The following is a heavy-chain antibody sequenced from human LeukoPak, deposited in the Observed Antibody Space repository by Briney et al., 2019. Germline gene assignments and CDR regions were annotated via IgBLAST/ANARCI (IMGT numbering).Heavy chain of an antibody. CDR1: GFTFSNYA. CDR3: AKGFYDSSGYYYVYAFDV. D-gene: IGHD3-22*01. V-gene: IGHV3-23*01. CDR2: LSGTGRGS. J-gene: IGHJ3*01. Sequence: GGSLRLSCAASGFTFSNYAMSWVRQGPGKGLEWVSTLSGTGRGSYYTDSVKGRFTISRDNSKNTLYLQMNSLRAEDTAVYYCAKGFYDSSGYYYVYAFDVWGQGTMVTVSS.